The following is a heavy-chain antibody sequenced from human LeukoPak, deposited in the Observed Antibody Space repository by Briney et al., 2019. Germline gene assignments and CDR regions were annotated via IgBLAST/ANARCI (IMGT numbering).Heavy chain of an antibody. CDR2: LHTSGST. Sequence: SETLSLTCYVSGGSITSYSWSWIRQPAGKGLEWIGRLHTSGSTNYNPPLKSRVTMSLDTSENQFSLRLSSVTAADTAVYYCARGTTLVRGVLGEFDSWGQGTLVTVSS. V-gene: IGHV4-4*07. CDR3: ARGTTLVRGVLGEFDS. D-gene: IGHD3-10*01. J-gene: IGHJ4*02. CDR1: GGSITSYS.